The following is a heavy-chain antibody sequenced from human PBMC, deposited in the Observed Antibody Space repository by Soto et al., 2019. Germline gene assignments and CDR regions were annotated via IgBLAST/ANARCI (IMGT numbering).Heavy chain of an antibody. Sequence: ASVNRYCKAAGYTITVYYMGWGRHATGQGLEWMGWINPNSGGTNYAQKFQGWVTMTRDTSISTAYMELSRLRSDDTAVYYCARGRQAVAGTEGLYYFDYWGQGILVTVSS. J-gene: IGHJ4*02. CDR1: GYTITVYY. CDR3: ARGRQAVAGTEGLYYFDY. CDR2: INPNSGGT. V-gene: IGHV1-2*04. D-gene: IGHD6-19*01.